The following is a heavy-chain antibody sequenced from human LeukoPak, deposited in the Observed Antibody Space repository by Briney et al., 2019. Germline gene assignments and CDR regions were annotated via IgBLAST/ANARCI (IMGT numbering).Heavy chain of an antibody. D-gene: IGHD3-9*01. CDR1: GGSISSYY. V-gene: IGHV4-59*04. Sequence: SETLSLTCTVSGGSISSYYWSWLRQPPGKGLEWIGYIYYSGSTYYYPSLKSRVTISVDTSKNQFSLKPSSVTAADTAVYYCATAFYDILDPNWFDPWGQGTLVTVSS. J-gene: IGHJ5*02. CDR2: IYYSGST. CDR3: ATAFYDILDPNWFDP.